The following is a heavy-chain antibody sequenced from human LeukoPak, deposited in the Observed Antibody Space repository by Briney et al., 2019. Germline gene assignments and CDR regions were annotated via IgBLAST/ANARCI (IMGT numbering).Heavy chain of an antibody. D-gene: IGHD1-26*01. J-gene: IGHJ3*02. CDR1: GYTFTSYG. Sequence: ASVKVSCKASGYTFTSYGFSWVRQAPGQELVWMGWITAYNGNTNYAQKLQGRVTMTTGTSTSTAYMELRSLRSDDTAMYYCARASRVRPTLTAFDIWGQGTVVTVSS. V-gene: IGHV1-18*01. CDR3: ARASRVRPTLTAFDI. CDR2: ITAYNGNT.